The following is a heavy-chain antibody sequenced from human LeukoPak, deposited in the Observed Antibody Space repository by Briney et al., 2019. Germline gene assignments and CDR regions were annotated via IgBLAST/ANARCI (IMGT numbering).Heavy chain of an antibody. D-gene: IGHD6-6*01. V-gene: IGHV1-18*01. CDR1: GYRFSSYG. Sequence: ASVKVSCKCSGYRFSSYGICWVRQAPGQGLEWVGWISAYSGHTNYAQRVQGRLTMTTDRSTSTAYMELRGLRSDDTAVYYCAREISSSSGDYYYYYMDVWGKGTTVTVSS. J-gene: IGHJ6*03. CDR3: AREISSSSGDYYYYYMDV. CDR2: ISAYSGHT.